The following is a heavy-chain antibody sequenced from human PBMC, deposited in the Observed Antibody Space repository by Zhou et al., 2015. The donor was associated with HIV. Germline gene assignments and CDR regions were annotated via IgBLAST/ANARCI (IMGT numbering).Heavy chain of an antibody. CDR2: IIPIFGTA. V-gene: IGHV1-69*12. J-gene: IGHJ4*02. D-gene: IGHD6-19*01. CDR1: GGTFSSYA. CDR3: ARDGGGVAGLKRYYFDY. Sequence: QVQLVQSGAEVKKPGSSVKVSCKASGGTFSSYAISWVRQAPGQGLEWMGGIIPIFGTANYAQKFQGRVTITADESTSTAYMELSSLRSEDTAVYYCARDGGGVAGLKRYYFDYWGQGTLVTVSS.